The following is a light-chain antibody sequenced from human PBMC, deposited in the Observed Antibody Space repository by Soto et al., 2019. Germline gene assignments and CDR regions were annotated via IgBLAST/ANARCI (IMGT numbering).Light chain of an antibody. V-gene: IGKV4-1*01. CDR3: QQYYSTPWT. CDR1: QSVLYSSNNKNY. CDR2: WAS. Sequence: DIVMTQSPDSLAVSLGERATINCKSSQSVLYSSNNKNYLAWYQQKPGQPPKLLIYWASTRESGVPDRFSGSGSGTDFTLTISSLQAEDVAVYYCQQYYSTPWTFGQGTQVPIK. J-gene: IGKJ1*01.